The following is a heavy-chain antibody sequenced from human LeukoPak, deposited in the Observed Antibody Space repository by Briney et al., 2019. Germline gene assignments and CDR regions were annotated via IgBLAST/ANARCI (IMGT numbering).Heavy chain of an antibody. J-gene: IGHJ4*02. CDR3: ARDHFVVVPAANYEFDY. Sequence: PGGSLRLSCASSGFTFSSYSMNWVRQAPGKGLEWVSSIRSSSSYIYYADSVKGRFTISRDNAKNSLYLQMNSLRAEDTAVYYCARDHFVVVPAANYEFDYWGQGTLVTVSS. D-gene: IGHD2-2*01. CDR2: IRSSSSYI. V-gene: IGHV3-21*01. CDR1: GFTFSSYS.